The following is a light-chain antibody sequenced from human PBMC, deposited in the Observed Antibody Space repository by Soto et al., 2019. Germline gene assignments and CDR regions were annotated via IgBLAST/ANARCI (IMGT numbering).Light chain of an antibody. J-gene: IGLJ1*01. CDR1: SRDVGGHNH. V-gene: IGLV2-8*01. Sequence: SALTQPPSASGSSRNSVTISCTGPSRDVGGHNHVSCYPLNPGKAPKLMIYDVNKRPSGVPDRFSGSKSGNTASLTISGLQAEDEADYYCASYAGSNNSVFGTGT. CDR2: DVN. CDR3: ASYAGSNNSV.